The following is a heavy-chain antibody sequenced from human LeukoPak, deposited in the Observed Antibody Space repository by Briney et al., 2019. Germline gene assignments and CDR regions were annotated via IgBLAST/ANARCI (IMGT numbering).Heavy chain of an antibody. CDR1: GFTFSSCE. D-gene: IGHD4-23*01. CDR3: AIHDYHSNSDAFDV. Sequence: TGGSLRLSCAASGFTFSSCELSWVRQAPPKGLEGVSYISRSGSITYYADSVKGRFTISRDSAENSLYLQMNSLRAEDTAVYYCAIHDYHSNSDAFDVWGQGTMVTVSS. CDR2: ISRSGSIT. J-gene: IGHJ3*01. V-gene: IGHV3-48*03.